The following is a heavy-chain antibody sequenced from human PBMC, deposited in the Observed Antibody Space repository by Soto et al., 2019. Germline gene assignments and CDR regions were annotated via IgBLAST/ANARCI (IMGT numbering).Heavy chain of an antibody. D-gene: IGHD4-4*01. J-gene: IGHJ6*02. Sequence: SETLSLTCTVSGGSISSGDYYWIWIRQPPGKVLEWIGYIYYSGSTYYNPSLKSRVTISVDTSKNQFSLKLSSVTAADTAVYYCARDPVRYYYYGMDVWGQGTTVTVSS. V-gene: IGHV4-30-4*01. CDR3: ARDPVRYYYYGMDV. CDR2: IYYSGST. CDR1: GGSISSGDYY.